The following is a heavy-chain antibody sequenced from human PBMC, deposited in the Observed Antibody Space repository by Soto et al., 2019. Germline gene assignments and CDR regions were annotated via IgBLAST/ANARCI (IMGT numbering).Heavy chain of an antibody. J-gene: IGHJ4*02. D-gene: IGHD4-17*01. CDR3: ARDGGVTVTTWGLPDY. CDR1: GYTFTSYA. CDR2: INAGNGNT. Sequence: QVQLVQSGAEVKKPGASVKVSCKASGYTFTSYAMHWVRQAPGQRLEWMGWINAGNGNTKYSQKFQGRVTITRDTSESTAYMERSSLRSEDTAVYYCARDGGVTVTTWGLPDYWGQGTLVTVSS. V-gene: IGHV1-3*01.